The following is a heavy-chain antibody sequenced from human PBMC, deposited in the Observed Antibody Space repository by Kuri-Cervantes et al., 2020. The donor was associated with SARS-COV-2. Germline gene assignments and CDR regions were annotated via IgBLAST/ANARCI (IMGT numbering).Heavy chain of an antibody. CDR2: IHYRETT. D-gene: IGHD1-26*01. Sequence: ESLKISCTVSGGSISGSGYYWAWIRQPPGKGLEWIGHIHYRETTYYNPSLKSRATISVDTSKNQFSLKLNSVTAADTAVYSCARWPPGSYRPHDAFDVWGQGTMVTVSS. J-gene: IGHJ3*01. V-gene: IGHV4-39*01. CDR3: ARWPPGSYRPHDAFDV. CDR1: GGSISGSGYY.